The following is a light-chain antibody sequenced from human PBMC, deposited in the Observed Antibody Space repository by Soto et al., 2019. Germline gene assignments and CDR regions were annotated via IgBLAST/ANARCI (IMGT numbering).Light chain of an antibody. CDR3: SSYTASSSWV. V-gene: IGLV2-14*01. J-gene: IGLJ3*02. Sequence: QSALTQPASVSGSPGQSITISCTGTSSCVGGYNYVSWLQQHPGKAAKLMIYVVSDRPSRISNRFSGAKSGNTASLTISGLQAEDEADYNCSSYTASSSWVSGGGTKLTLL. CDR1: SSCVGGYNY. CDR2: VVS.